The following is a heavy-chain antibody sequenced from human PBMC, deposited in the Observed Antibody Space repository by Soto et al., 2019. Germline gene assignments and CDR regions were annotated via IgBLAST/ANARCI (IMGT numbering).Heavy chain of an antibody. CDR2: INHSGST. CDR3: ARVRITMVRGVITRAYFDY. Sequence: SETLSLTCAVYGGSFSGYYWSWIRQPPGKGLEWIGEINHSGSTNYNPSLKSRVTISVDTSKNQFSLKLSSVTAADTAVYYCARVRITMVRGVITRAYFDYWGQGTLVTVSS. CDR1: GGSFSGYY. V-gene: IGHV4-34*01. D-gene: IGHD3-10*01. J-gene: IGHJ4*02.